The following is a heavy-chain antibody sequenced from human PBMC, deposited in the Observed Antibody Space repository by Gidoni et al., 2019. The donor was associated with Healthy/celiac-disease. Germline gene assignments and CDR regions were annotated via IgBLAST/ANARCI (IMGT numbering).Heavy chain of an antibody. CDR3: ARGLMVYALYYYYYGMDV. D-gene: IGHD2-8*01. CDR1: GGTFSSYA. J-gene: IGHJ6*02. Sequence: QVQLVQSGAEVKKPGSSVKVSCKASGGTFSSYAISWVRQAPGQGLEWMGGIIPIFGTANYAQKFQGRVTITADESTSTAYMELSSLRSEDTAVYYCARGLMVYALYYYYYGMDVWGQGTTVTVSS. CDR2: IIPIFGTA. V-gene: IGHV1-69*01.